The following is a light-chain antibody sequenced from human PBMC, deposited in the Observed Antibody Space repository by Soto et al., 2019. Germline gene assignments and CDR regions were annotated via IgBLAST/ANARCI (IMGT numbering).Light chain of an antibody. CDR1: SSDVGYYNY. CDR2: EVS. V-gene: IGLV2-8*01. CDR3: SSVAGGQFV. J-gene: IGLJ1*01. Sequence: QSALTQPPFASGSPGQSVTISCTGTSSDVGYYNYVSWYQQHPGGAPTLMIYEVSERPSGVPARFSGSKSGNTAYLTVSGLQAEDEADYYCSSVAGGQFVFGTGTKLTVL.